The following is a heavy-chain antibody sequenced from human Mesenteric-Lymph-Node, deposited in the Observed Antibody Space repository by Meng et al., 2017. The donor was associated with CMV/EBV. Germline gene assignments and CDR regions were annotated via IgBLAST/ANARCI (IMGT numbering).Heavy chain of an antibody. CDR2: IKQDGTET. CDR3: KTGIAAGLNDY. CDR1: GFTFSVYS. Sequence: GESLKISCAVSGFTFSVYSMTWVRQTPGKGLEWVANIKQDGTETDYLDSVKGRFTISRDNAKNSLFLQMNSLRGEDTAVYYCKTGIAAGLNDYWGQGTLVTVSS. V-gene: IGHV3-7*01. D-gene: IGHD6-13*01. J-gene: IGHJ4*02.